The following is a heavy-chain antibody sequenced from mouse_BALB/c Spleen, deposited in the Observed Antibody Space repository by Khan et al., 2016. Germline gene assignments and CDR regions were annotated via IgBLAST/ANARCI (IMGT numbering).Heavy chain of an antibody. D-gene: IGHD2-14*01. CDR1: GFAFSSYD. J-gene: IGHJ4*01. V-gene: IGHV5-12-1*01. CDR2: ISTGGRHT. Sequence: EVELVESGGGLVKPGGSLKLSCAASGFAFSSYDMSWVRQTPEKRLEWVAYISTGGRHTYYTETVKGRFTISRDNANNTLYLQMNSLKSEDAAMYYCSTHWRSYRYGYAMDYWGQGTSVTVSS. CDR3: STHWRSYRYGYAMDY.